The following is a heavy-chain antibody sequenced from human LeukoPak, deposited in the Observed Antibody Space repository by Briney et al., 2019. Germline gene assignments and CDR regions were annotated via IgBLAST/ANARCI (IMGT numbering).Heavy chain of an antibody. CDR1: GFTSSSYA. V-gene: IGHV3-23*01. J-gene: IGHJ3*02. CDR2: ISGSGGST. Sequence: GGSLRLSCAASGFTSSSYAMSWVRQAPRERRWWVSPISGSGGSTYYADSVKGRFTISRDKSKNTLYLQMNSLRAEDTAVYYCAKEPVMVRGVLGFGIWGQGTMVTVSS. D-gene: IGHD3-10*01. CDR3: AKEPVMVRGVLGFGI.